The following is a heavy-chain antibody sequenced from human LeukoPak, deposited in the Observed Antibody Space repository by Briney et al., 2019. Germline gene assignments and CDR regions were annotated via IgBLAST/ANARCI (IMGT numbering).Heavy chain of an antibody. CDR1: GFTFSSYG. D-gene: IGHD6-13*01. Sequence: GGSLRLSCAASGFTFSSYGMSWVRQAPGKGLEWVSAISGSGGSTYYADSLKGRFTISRDNSKNTLYLQMNSLRAEDTAVYYCAKQRYSSSWLPPNWFDPWGQGTLVTVSS. CDR3: AKQRYSSSWLPPNWFDP. V-gene: IGHV3-23*01. J-gene: IGHJ5*02. CDR2: ISGSGGST.